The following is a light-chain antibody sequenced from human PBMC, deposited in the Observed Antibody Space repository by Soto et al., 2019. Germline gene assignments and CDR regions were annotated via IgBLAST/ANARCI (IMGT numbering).Light chain of an antibody. J-gene: IGKJ1*01. CDR3: QQYMSYS. CDR2: DAS. V-gene: IGKV1-9*01. CDR1: QGISSY. Sequence: DIQLTQSPSFLSASVGDRVTITCRASQGISSYLAWYQQKPGKAPKLLIYDASTLESGVPSRFSGSGSGTEFTLTISSLQPDDFATYYCQQYMSYSFGQGTKVDIK.